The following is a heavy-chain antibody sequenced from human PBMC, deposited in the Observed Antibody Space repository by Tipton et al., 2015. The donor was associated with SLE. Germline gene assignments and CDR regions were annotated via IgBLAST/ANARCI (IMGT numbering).Heavy chain of an antibody. J-gene: IGHJ4*02. V-gene: IGHV4-4*07. Sequence: LRLSCTVSGGSISSYYWSWIRQPAGKGLEWIGRIYTSGSTNYNPSLKSRVTMSVDTSKNQFSLKLSSVTAADTAVYYCAREGAAAGTDYWGQGTLVTVSS. CDR1: GGSISSYY. CDR2: IYTSGST. D-gene: IGHD6-13*01. CDR3: AREGAAAGTDY.